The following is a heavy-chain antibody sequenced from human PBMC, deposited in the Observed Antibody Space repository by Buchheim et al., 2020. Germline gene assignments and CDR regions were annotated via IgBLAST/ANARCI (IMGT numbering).Heavy chain of an antibody. CDR3: ANLQLPSN. J-gene: IGHJ4*02. CDR1: GFTFSKHD. CDR2: ITIGGDT. Sequence: EVQLLESGGGLVQPGGSLRPSCVASGFTFSKHDMNWVRQAPGKGPQWVSGITIGGDTYYADYVQGRVTISRDNSKDTLYRQMNSLRAEDTAIYYCANLQLPSNWGQGTL. D-gene: IGHD1-1*01. V-gene: IGHV3-23*01.